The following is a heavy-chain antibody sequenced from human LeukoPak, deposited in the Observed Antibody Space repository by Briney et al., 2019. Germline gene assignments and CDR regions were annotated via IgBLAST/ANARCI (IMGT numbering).Heavy chain of an antibody. CDR1: GGTFSSYA. CDR2: IIPIFGTA. V-gene: IGHV1-69*13. D-gene: IGHD2-8*01. CDR3: ARDCTNGVCYLGY. Sequence: SVKVSCKASGGTFSSYAISWVRQAPGQGLEWMGGIIPIFGTANYAQKFRGIVTITADESTSTAYMELSSLRSEDTAVYYCARDCTNGVCYLGYWGQGTLVTVSS. J-gene: IGHJ4*02.